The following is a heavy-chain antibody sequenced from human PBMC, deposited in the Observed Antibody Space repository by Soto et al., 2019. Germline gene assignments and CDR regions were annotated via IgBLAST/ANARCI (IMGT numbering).Heavy chain of an antibody. CDR2: IWYDGSNK. CDR3: ARDHRRLRLGELSLYYFDY. D-gene: IGHD3-16*02. J-gene: IGHJ4*02. Sequence: GGSLRLSCAASGFTFDDYAMHWVRQAPGKGLEWVAVIWYDGSNKYYADSVKGRFTISRDNSKNTLYLQMNSLRAEDTAVYYCARDHRRLRLGELSLYYFDYWGQGTLVTVSS. CDR1: GFTFDDYA. V-gene: IGHV3-33*08.